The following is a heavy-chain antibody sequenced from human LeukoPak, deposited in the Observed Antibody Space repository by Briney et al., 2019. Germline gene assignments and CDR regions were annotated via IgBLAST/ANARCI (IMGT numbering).Heavy chain of an antibody. Sequence: ASVKVSCKASGFTFTGYYIHWVRQAPGQGLEWMGWINPSSGSTNYAQQFQGRVTMTRDTSINTAYMELSRLRSDDTAVYYCARDRLMVAATALYYWGQRTLVTVSS. V-gene: IGHV1-2*02. J-gene: IGHJ4*02. D-gene: IGHD2-15*01. CDR2: INPSSGST. CDR1: GFTFTGYY. CDR3: ARDRLMVAATALYY.